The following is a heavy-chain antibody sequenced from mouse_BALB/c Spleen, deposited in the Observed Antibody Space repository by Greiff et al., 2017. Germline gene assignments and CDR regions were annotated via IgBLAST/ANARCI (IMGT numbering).Heavy chain of an antibody. CDR1: GYTFTSYN. CDR2: IYPGNGDT. J-gene: IGHJ4*01. CDR3: AGGYYGSSHYYAMDY. Sequence: VQLQQPGAELVKPGASVKMSCKASGYTFTSYNMHWVKQTPGQGLEWIGAIYPGNGDTSYNQKFKGKATLTADKSSSTAYMQLSSLTSEDSAVYYCAGGYYGSSHYYAMDYWGQGTSVTVSS. V-gene: IGHV1-12*01. D-gene: IGHD1-1*01.